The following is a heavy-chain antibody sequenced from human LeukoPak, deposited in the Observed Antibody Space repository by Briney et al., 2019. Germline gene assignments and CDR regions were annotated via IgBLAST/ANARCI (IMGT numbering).Heavy chain of an antibody. CDR3: ARRASTGYYSD. D-gene: IGHD3-22*01. Sequence: TSETLSLTCSVSGGSISNYYWIWIRQPPGMGLEWIGNIYYSGSTNCNPSLKSRVTISVDTSKNQLSLKLSSVTAADTAVYYCARRASTGYYSDWGQGTLVTVSS. CDR1: GGSISNYY. V-gene: IGHV4-59*08. J-gene: IGHJ4*02. CDR2: IYYSGST.